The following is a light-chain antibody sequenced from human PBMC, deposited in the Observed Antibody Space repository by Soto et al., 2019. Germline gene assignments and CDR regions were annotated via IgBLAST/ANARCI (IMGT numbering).Light chain of an antibody. CDR3: QQYFSSPYT. V-gene: IGKV3-20*01. CDR1: QSVSSSY. J-gene: IGKJ2*01. Sequence: EIVLTQSPGTLSLSPGERATLACRASQSVSSSYLAWYQPKPGRPPRLLIYGASSSATGIPDSFSGSGSGTDFTLTISRLEPEDFAVYYCQQYFSSPYTFGQGTKLEIK. CDR2: GAS.